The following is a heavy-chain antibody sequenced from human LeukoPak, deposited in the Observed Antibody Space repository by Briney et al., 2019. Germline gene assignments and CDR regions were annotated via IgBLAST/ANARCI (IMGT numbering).Heavy chain of an antibody. J-gene: IGHJ3*02. V-gene: IGHV4-39*07. Sequence: PSETLSLTCTVSGVSISSSTYYWGWIRQPPGKGLYWIGTIYYSGSTYYSPSLKSRVTISVDTSKNQFFLKLSSVTAADTAVYYCAREPELGDAFDIWGQGTMVTVSS. CDR1: GVSISSSTYY. CDR3: AREPELGDAFDI. CDR2: IYYSGST. D-gene: IGHD7-27*01.